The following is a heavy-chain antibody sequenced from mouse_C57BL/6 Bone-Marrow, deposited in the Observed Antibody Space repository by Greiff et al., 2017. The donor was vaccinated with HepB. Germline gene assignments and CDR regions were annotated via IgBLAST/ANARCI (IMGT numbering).Heavy chain of an antibody. CDR3: ARGRNYYGSSYDYYAMDY. D-gene: IGHD1-1*01. Sequence: DVKLVESGGGLVQPGGSLKLSCAASGFTFSDYYMYWVRQTPEKRLEWVAYISNGGGSTYYPDTVKGRFTISRDNAKNTLYLQMSRLKSEDTAMYYCARGRNYYGSSYDYYAMDYWGQGTSVTVSS. J-gene: IGHJ4*01. V-gene: IGHV5-12*01. CDR1: GFTFSDYY. CDR2: ISNGGGST.